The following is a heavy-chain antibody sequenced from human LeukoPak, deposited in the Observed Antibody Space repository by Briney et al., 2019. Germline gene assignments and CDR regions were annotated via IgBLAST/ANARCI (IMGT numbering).Heavy chain of an antibody. V-gene: IGHV3-23*01. CDR2: ITGSGGTT. D-gene: IGHD6-19*01. CDR3: ARDQDSSGFLDY. J-gene: IGHJ4*02. CDR1: GFTFSSYA. Sequence: GGSLRLSCAASGFTFSSYAMSWFRRASGKGLEWVSGITGSGGTTYYADSVKGRFTISRDNAKNSLYLQMNSLRAEDTAVYYCARDQDSSGFLDYWGQGTLVTVSS.